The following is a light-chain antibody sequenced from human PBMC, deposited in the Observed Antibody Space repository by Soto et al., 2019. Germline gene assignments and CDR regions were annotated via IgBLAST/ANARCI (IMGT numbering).Light chain of an antibody. CDR1: SSNIGNNY. CDR3: GTWDSSLSGV. Sequence: QSVLTQPPSVSAAPGQKVTISCSGSSSNIGNNYESWYQQLPGTAPKLLIYDNTKRPSGIPDRVSGSKTGASATLGITGRQTGDEDDYYCGTWDSSLSGVFGTGTKLTVL. V-gene: IGLV1-51*01. CDR2: DNT. J-gene: IGLJ1*01.